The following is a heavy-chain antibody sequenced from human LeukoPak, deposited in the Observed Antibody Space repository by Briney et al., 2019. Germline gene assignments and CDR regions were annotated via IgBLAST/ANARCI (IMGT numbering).Heavy chain of an antibody. J-gene: IGHJ4*02. D-gene: IGHD1-1*01. CDR2: IKQDESEK. Sequence: GGSLRLSCAASLCSFSNSWRSWVRQAPGKGLEWVASIKQDESEKYYLDAVKCRVTIARDNSKNTLYLQMNSLRAEDTAVYYCERDGKGDLDYWGQGTLVTVSS. CDR1: LCSFSNSW. CDR3: ERDGKGDLDY. V-gene: IGHV3-7*01.